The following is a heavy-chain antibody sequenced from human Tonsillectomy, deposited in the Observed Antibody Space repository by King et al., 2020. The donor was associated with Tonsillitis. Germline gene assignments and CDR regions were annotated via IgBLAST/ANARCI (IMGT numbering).Heavy chain of an antibody. D-gene: IGHD6-6*01. Sequence: QLVQSGAEVRKPGASVKVSCTTSGYTFTSYDINWLRQATGQGLEWMGWMNPNSGNTGNAQKFQGRVTMARNTSISTAYMELSSLRSEDTAVYYCARGRAPGIAARLYNWFDPWGQGTLVTVSS. CDR3: ARGRAPGIAARLYNWFDP. J-gene: IGHJ5*02. CDR1: GYTFTSYD. V-gene: IGHV1-8*01. CDR2: MNPNSGNT.